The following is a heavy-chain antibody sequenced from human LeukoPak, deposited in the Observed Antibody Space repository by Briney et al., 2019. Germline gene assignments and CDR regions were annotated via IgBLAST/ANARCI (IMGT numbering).Heavy chain of an antibody. Sequence: GESLKISCKGSGYSFDSYYIGWVRQMPGKGLEWMGSIYPGDPETSYSPSFEGQVTISLDRSITTAYLQWSSLKASDTAMYYCARGVDFWSGSPYFDFWGQGSLVTVS. J-gene: IGHJ4*02. CDR2: IYPGDPET. D-gene: IGHD3-3*01. CDR3: ARGVDFWSGSPYFDF. V-gene: IGHV5-51*01. CDR1: GYSFDSYY.